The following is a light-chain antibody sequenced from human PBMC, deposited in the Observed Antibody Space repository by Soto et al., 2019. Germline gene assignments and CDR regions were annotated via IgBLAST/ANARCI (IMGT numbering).Light chain of an antibody. J-gene: IGLJ1*01. CDR1: SSDIGGYNY. V-gene: IGLV2-8*01. CDR3: SSYAGSNNFCV. Sequence: QSALTQPPSASGSPGQSVTVSCTGTSSDIGGYNYVSWYQQHPGKAPKLIIYEVSERPSGVPDRFSGSKSVDTASLTVSGLQAEDEADYYCSSYAGSNNFCVFGTGTKLTVL. CDR2: EVS.